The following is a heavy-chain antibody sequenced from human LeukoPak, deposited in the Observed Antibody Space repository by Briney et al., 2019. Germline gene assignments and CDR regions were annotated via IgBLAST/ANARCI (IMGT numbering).Heavy chain of an antibody. J-gene: IGHJ3*02. D-gene: IGHD3-3*01. CDR3: ARLYDFWTNAAFGI. Sequence: SVKVSCKASGGTFSSYAISWVRQAPGQGLEWMGGIIPIFGTANYAQKFQGRVTITADESTSTAYMELSSLRSEDTAVYYCARLYDFWTNAAFGIWGQGTMVTVSS. CDR1: GGTFSSYA. CDR2: IIPIFGTA. V-gene: IGHV1-69*13.